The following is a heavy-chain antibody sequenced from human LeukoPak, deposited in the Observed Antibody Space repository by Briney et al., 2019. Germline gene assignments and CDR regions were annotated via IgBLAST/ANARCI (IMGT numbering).Heavy chain of an antibody. CDR1: GFTFSSYA. CDR2: ISHDGKKK. V-gene: IGHV3-30*18. CDR3: VKDTAMEPYDYYYYGMDV. D-gene: IGHD5-18*01. J-gene: IGHJ6*02. Sequence: GGSLRLSCAASGFTFSSYAMSWVRQAPGKGLEWVAVISHDGKKKFYVDFVKSRFTISRDNSENTLYLQMNSLRTEDTAMYYCVKDTAMEPYDYYYYGMDVWGQGTTITVSS.